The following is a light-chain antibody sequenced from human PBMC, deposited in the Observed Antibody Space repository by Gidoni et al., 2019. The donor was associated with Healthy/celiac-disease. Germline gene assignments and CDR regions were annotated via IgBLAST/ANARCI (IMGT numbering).Light chain of an antibody. CDR3: SSYTSSSTRV. J-gene: IGLJ3*02. Sequence: QSALTQPASGAGASGQAITISCTGTSSDVGGYNYVSWYQQHPGKAPKLMIYDVSNRPSGVSNRFSGSKSGNTASLTISGLQAEDEADYYCSSYTSSSTRVFGGGTKLTVL. CDR1: SSDVGGYNY. CDR2: DVS. V-gene: IGLV2-14*03.